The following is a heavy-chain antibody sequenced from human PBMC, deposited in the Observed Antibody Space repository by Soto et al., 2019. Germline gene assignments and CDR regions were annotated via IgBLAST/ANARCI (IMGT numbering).Heavy chain of an antibody. J-gene: IGHJ4*02. CDR2: VYHTGAT. Sequence: SETLSLTCTVSGASISSSYWSWIRQAPERGLEWIAYVYHTGATNYNPSLKSRVTISLDTSKGQFSLNLTSLTTADTAVYFCARGGNRYSNVASGVGGFDFWGQGSLVTVSS. CDR1: GASISSSY. D-gene: IGHD5-12*01. CDR3: ARGGNRYSNVASGVGGFDF. V-gene: IGHV4-59*01.